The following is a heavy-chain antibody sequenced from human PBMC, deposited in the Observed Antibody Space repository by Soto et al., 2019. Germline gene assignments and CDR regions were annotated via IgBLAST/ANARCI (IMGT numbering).Heavy chain of an antibody. D-gene: IGHD3-22*01. V-gene: IGHV1-69*13. CDR3: ARCYDSSGYYFGY. CDR2: IIPIFGTA. CDR1: GGTFSSYA. Sequence: SVKVSCKAAGGTFSSYAISWVRQAPGQGLEWMGVIIPIFGTANYAQKYQGRVTITADESTSTAYMELSSLRSEDTAVYYCARCYDSSGYYFGYWGQGTLVTVSS. J-gene: IGHJ4*02.